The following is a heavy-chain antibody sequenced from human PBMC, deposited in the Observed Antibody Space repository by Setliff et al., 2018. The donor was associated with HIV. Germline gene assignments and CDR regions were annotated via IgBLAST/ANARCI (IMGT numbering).Heavy chain of an antibody. Sequence: GASVKVSCKASGGTSSTHAMNWVRQAPGQGLEWMGQIISILEITDYAQKFQGGLTITADEPTNTIYMELSGLRSEDTAVYYCAGPRGDEAFDIWGQGTMVTVSS. V-gene: IGHV1-69*10. D-gene: IGHD3-10*01. CDR3: AGPRGDEAFDI. J-gene: IGHJ3*02. CDR2: IISILEIT. CDR1: GGTSSTHA.